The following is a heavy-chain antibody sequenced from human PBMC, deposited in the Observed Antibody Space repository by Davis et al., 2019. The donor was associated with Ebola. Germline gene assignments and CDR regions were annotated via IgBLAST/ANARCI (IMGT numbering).Heavy chain of an antibody. CDR1: AFTFSSYG. CDR3: ARDVGGRAGY. CDR2: IWYDGNNK. V-gene: IGHV3-33*01. Sequence: PGGSLRLSCVASAFTFSSYGMHWVRQAPGKGLEWVAVIWYDGNNKFYGGSVKGRFTISRDNAKNTLFLQMNSLRADDTAVYYCARDVGGRAGYWGQGTLVTVSS. J-gene: IGHJ4*02.